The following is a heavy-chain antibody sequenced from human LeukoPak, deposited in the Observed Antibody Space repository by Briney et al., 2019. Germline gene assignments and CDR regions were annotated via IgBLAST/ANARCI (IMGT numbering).Heavy chain of an antibody. D-gene: IGHD3-22*01. V-gene: IGHV1-46*01. CDR3: ARAYYESSAYRHAVYFDY. CDR1: GYTFTDYY. Sequence: ASVKVSCKASGYTFTDYYMRWVRQAPGQGLEWMGIINPSDDSTRYAQKFQGRVTMTKDTSTNTVYMHLSSLSPDDTAVYYCARAYYESSAYRHAVYFDYWGQGTLVTVSS. CDR2: INPSDDST. J-gene: IGHJ4*02.